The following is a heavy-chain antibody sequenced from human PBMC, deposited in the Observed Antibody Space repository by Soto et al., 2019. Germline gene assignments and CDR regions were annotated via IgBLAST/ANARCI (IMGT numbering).Heavy chain of an antibody. CDR3: ARDRGYR. J-gene: IGHJ3*01. Sequence: EVQLVESGGGLVQPGGSLRLSCAASGFSVGDNYMKWVRQDPGKGLEWVSLIYSVGSTFYADSVKGRFTISRDNSKNTLFLQMNNVRVDDTAVYYCARDRGYRWGQGTMVTVSA. CDR1: GFSVGDNY. CDR2: IYSVGST. D-gene: IGHD5-12*01. V-gene: IGHV3-66*01.